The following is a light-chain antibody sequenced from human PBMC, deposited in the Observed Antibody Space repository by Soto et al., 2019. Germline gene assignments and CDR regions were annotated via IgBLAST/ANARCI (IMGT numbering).Light chain of an antibody. CDR3: QQYASSVT. V-gene: IGKV3-20*01. CDR1: QSFSSTF. CDR2: GAS. J-gene: IGKJ1*01. Sequence: EILSTQSPDSLSLSPGDRATLSCRASQSFSSTFFAWYQQKPGQAPRLLIYGASSRATGIPDRFSGSGSGTDFTLTISRLEPEDFPVYYCQQYASSVTFGQGTKVEIK.